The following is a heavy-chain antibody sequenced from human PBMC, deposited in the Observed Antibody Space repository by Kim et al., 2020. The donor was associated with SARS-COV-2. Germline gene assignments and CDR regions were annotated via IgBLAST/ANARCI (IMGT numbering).Heavy chain of an antibody. V-gene: IGHV3-21*01. Sequence: GGSLRLSCAASGFTFSSYSMNWVRQAPGKGLEWVSSISSSSSYIYYADSVKGRFTISRDNAKNSLYLQMNSLRAEDTAVYYCARDLVVNQPGNYWGQGTLVTVSS. CDR1: GFTFSSYS. D-gene: IGHD3-22*01. CDR3: ARDLVVNQPGNY. J-gene: IGHJ4*02. CDR2: ISSSSSYI.